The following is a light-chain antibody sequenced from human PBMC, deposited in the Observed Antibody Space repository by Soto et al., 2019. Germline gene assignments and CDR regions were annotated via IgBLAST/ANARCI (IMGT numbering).Light chain of an antibody. CDR2: DVT. CDR3: SSYTSNDTLV. Sequence: QSALTQPASVSGSPGQSITISCTGTDSDVGAYNYVSWHQQHPGKAPKLIIYDVTYRPSGVSNRFSASKSGDTASLTISGLQAEDEADYYCSSYTSNDTLVFGGGTKLTVL. CDR1: DSDVGAYNY. J-gene: IGLJ2*01. V-gene: IGLV2-14*03.